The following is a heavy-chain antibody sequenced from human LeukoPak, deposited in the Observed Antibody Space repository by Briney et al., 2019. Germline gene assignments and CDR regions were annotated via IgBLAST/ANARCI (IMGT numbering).Heavy chain of an antibody. Sequence: SETLSLTCTVSGGSISPYYWSWLRQPPGKGLEWIGYIYYSGSTNYNPSLNSRVTISVDTSKNQFSLKLSSVTAADMAVYYCARHGGGGESYPRVFDYWGRGNLVTVSS. CDR3: ARHGGGGESYPRVFDY. D-gene: IGHD1-26*01. CDR1: GGSISPYY. J-gene: IGHJ4*02. V-gene: IGHV4-59*08. CDR2: IYYSGST.